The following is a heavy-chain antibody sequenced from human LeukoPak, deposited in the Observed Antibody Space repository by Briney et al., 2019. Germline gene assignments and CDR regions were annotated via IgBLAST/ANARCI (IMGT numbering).Heavy chain of an antibody. D-gene: IGHD3-10*01. V-gene: IGHV3-23*01. J-gene: IGHJ4*02. CDR1: GFTFNNYA. Sequence: SGGSLRLSCAASGFTFNNYAMSWVRQAPGKGLEWVSAITGSGDDTYHSDSVKGRFTISRDNSKNTLYLQMNSLRAEDTAVYYCAKGSHYSRPYYFDFWGQEILVTVSS. CDR2: ITGSGDDT. CDR3: AKGSHYSRPYYFDF.